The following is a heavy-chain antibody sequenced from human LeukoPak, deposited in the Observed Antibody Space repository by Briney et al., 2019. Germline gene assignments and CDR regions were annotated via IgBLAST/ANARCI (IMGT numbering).Heavy chain of an antibody. V-gene: IGHV3-23*01. CDR1: GFTFSSYG. CDR2: ISGSGGST. D-gene: IGHD3-16*01. CDR3: AKQRIMITFGGDHYMDV. Sequence: GGSLRLSCAASGFTFSSYGMSWVRQAPGKGLEWVSAISGSGGSTYYADSVKGRFTISRDNSKNTLYLQMNSLRAEDTAVYYCAKQRIMITFGGDHYMDVWGKGTTVTISS. J-gene: IGHJ6*03.